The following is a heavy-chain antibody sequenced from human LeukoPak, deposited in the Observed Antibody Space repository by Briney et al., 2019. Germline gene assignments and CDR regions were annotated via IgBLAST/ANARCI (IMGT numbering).Heavy chain of an antibody. CDR3: ATLNIESSSGWFFRS. CDR2: AYYSGSN. CDR1: GGYITTYY. J-gene: IGHJ5*02. Sequence: PSETLSLTCHVSGGYITTYYWSWIRQPPGKGLEWIGCAYYSGSNDYNPSLRSRVTMSADASRNQFSLTLSSVTAADTAVYYCATLNIESSSGWFFRSWGQGTLVSVSS. V-gene: IGHV4-59*01. D-gene: IGHD6-19*01.